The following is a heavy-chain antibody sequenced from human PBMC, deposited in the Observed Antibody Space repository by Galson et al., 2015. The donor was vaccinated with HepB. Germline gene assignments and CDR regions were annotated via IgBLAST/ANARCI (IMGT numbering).Heavy chain of an antibody. Sequence: SVKLSCTASGFTFDDYAMTGVRQAPGTGREWVAAINGGAGSADYANSVKVRFTISRDNSKNRLYLQISSLRAEDTAVYYCAKDGVAANGIYDYFDQWGQGTLVTVSS. D-gene: IGHD3-9*01. CDR2: INGGAGSA. CDR1: GFTFDDYA. V-gene: IGHV3-23*01. CDR3: AKDGVAANGIYDYFDQ. J-gene: IGHJ4*02.